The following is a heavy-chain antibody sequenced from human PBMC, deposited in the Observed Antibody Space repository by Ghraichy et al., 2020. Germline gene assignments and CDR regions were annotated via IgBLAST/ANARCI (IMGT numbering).Heavy chain of an antibody. Sequence: GESLNISCAASGFTVSSNYMSWVRQAPGKGLEWVSVIYSGGSTYYADSVKGRFTISRDNSKNTLYLQMNSLRAEDTAVYYCARGGEYLLDPFDYWGQGTLVTVSS. CDR2: IYSGGST. V-gene: IGHV3-66*02. CDR1: GFTVSSNY. J-gene: IGHJ4*02. D-gene: IGHD3-10*01. CDR3: ARGGEYLLDPFDY.